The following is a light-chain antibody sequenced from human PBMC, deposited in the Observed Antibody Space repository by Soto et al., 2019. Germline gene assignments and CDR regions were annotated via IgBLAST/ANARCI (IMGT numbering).Light chain of an antibody. Sequence: DVQMTQSPSSLSASVGDRVTITCQASQDINNYLNWFQHKPGTAPNLLIYDASYLETGVPSRFSGSGSATNFTFTIRSLQPEDVATYYCQHFENLLLHTFRQGTKLEIK. J-gene: IGKJ2*01. CDR1: QDINNY. CDR3: QHFENLLLHT. V-gene: IGKV1-33*01. CDR2: DAS.